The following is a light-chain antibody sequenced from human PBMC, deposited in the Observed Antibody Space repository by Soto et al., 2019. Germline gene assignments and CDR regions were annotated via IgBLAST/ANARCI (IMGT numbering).Light chain of an antibody. CDR2: GAS. CDR3: QQYHNWPHT. V-gene: IGKV3-15*01. CDR1: QNLSRN. J-gene: IGKJ2*01. Sequence: EMVMTQSPATLSVSPGERATLSCRASQNLSRNLAWYQQQPGQAPRLLIYGASTRATGIPARFSGSGSGTAFTLTITSLQSEDFPFYYCQQYHNWPHTFGQGTKLEIK.